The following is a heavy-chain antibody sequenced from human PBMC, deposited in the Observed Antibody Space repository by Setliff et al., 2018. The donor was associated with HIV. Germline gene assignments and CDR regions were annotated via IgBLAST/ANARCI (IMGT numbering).Heavy chain of an antibody. Sequence: SETLSLTCTVSGGSVSTGNYYWNWIRQPAGKGLEWIGHIYISGSTNYNPSFNSRVTMSVDTSKNQFSLKLSSVTAADTAVYYCARDGYSSSWYVISGSFDYWGQGILVTVSS. CDR1: GGSVSTGNYY. CDR3: ARDGYSSSWYVISGSFDY. V-gene: IGHV4-61*10. J-gene: IGHJ4*02. CDR2: IYISGST. D-gene: IGHD6-13*01.